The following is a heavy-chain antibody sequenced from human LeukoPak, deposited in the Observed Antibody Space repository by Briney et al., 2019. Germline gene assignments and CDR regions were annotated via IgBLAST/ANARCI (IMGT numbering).Heavy chain of an antibody. J-gene: IGHJ6*03. CDR1: GGSFSGYY. CDR3: ARGSWIQPSYYYYYYMDV. CDR2: INHNGCT. V-gene: IGHV4-34*01. Sequence: SETLSLTCPVYGGSFSGYYWSWIRQPPGKGLEWIGQINHNGCTNYNPSLKRRVNISVDTSKKQSSMKLSSGTAAATAVYYCARGSWIQPSYYYYYYMDVWGKGTTVTVSS. D-gene: IGHD5-18*01.